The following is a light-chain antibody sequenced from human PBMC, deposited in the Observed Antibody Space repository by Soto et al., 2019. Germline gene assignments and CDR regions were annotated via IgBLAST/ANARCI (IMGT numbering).Light chain of an antibody. J-gene: IGKJ1*01. CDR1: QSVSSD. Sequence: EIVMTQSPATLSVSPGERATLSCRASQSVSSDLAWYQQKPGQPPRLLISGASARATGIPARFSGSGSGTEFTLTISSLQSEDFAVYYCQQYNNWPPTFGQGTKVEIK. CDR2: GAS. CDR3: QQYNNWPPT. V-gene: IGKV3-15*01.